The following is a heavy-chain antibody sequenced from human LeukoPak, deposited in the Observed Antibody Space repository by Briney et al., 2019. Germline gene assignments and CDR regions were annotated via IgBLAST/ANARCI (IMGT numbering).Heavy chain of an antibody. J-gene: IGHJ5*02. Sequence: GGSLRLSCVASGLTFSTYGIHWVRQAPGKGLGWVALIWYDGSNKGYAASVKGRFTISRDNSKNTLYLQMNSLRAEDTAGYYCSLIWSWGQGTLVTVSS. V-gene: IGHV3-33*01. CDR1: GLTFSTYG. CDR3: SLIWS. CDR2: IWYDGSNK. D-gene: IGHD3-10*01.